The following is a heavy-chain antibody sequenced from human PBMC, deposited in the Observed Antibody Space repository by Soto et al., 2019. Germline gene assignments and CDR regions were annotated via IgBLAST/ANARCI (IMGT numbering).Heavy chain of an antibody. CDR3: AKSGDSAGWGIDF. Sequence: EVQLVESGGGLVQPGGSLRLYCVGSGFMFDSFAMNWVRQAPGKGLEWVAYINGGSDSIYSAEFVNGRFTISRDNARNSLSLQMNSLSDEDTAVYYCAKSGDSAGWGIDFWGQGTLVTVSS. D-gene: IGHD6-19*01. CDR1: GFMFDSFA. J-gene: IGHJ4*02. V-gene: IGHV3-48*02. CDR2: INGGSDSI.